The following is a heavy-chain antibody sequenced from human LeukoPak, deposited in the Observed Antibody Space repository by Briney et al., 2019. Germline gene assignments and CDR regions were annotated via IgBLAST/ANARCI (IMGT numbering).Heavy chain of an antibody. D-gene: IGHD5-12*01. V-gene: IGHV3-30-3*01. J-gene: IGHJ4*02. CDR1: GFTFRNYY. CDR3: ARDETPTNGYDSYDF. Sequence: QSGGSLRLSCAASGFTFRNYYMHWVRQAPGKGLEWVAVISLDGNNEYYADSVKGRFTISRDNAKNSLYLQMNSLRAEDTAVYYCARDETPTNGYDSYDFWGQGTLVTVST. CDR2: ISLDGNNE.